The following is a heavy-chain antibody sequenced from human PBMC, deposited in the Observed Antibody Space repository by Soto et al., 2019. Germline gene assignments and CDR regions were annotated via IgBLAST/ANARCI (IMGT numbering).Heavy chain of an antibody. Sequence: SETLSLTCAVSCGSISSGGYSWSWIRQPPGKGLEWIGYMYHSGSTNYNPSLKSRVTISVDTSKNQFSLKLSSVTAADTAVYYCARRYGGNFDYWGQGTLVTVSS. J-gene: IGHJ4*02. CDR2: MYHSGST. V-gene: IGHV4-30-2*02. CDR3: ARRYGGNFDY. D-gene: IGHD1-26*01. CDR1: CGSISSGGYS.